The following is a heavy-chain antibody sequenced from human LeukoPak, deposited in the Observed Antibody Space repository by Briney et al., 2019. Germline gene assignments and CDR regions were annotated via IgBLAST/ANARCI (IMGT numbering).Heavy chain of an antibody. CDR1: GFTFSDYN. V-gene: IGHV3-11*01. D-gene: IGHD2-15*01. CDR2: ISRSGSTK. J-gene: IGHJ6*03. Sequence: GGSLRLSCAASGFTFSDYNMRWIRQAPGQGLEWVSSISRSGSTKYYADSGKGRFTISRDNAKNSLFLQMNSLRAEDTAVYYCARVLRYCSGGNCYSGGLGYMDVWGKGTTVTISS. CDR3: ARVLRYCSGGNCYSGGLGYMDV.